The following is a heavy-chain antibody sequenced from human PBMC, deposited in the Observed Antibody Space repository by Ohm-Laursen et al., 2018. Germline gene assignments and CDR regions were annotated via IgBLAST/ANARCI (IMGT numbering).Heavy chain of an antibody. V-gene: IGHV2-5*01. CDR2: IYWNDDK. Sequence: SWVRQAPGKGLEWLALIYWNDDKRYSPSLKSRLTITKDTSKNQVVLTMTNMDPVDTATYYCALTPIISGYPTYYFDFWGQGTLVTVSS. J-gene: IGHJ4*02. CDR3: ALTPIISGYPTYYFDF. D-gene: IGHD6-13*01.